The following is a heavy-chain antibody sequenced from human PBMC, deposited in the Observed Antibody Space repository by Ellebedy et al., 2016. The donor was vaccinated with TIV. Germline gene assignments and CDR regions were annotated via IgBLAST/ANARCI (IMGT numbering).Heavy chain of an antibody. Sequence: SETLSLTCTVSGGSISSSSYYWGWIRQPPGKGLEWIGYIYHTGGTNYNPSLKSRATILVDTSKNQFSLRLTSVTAVDTAVYYCARQPWNSGAYYFDYWGQGTLVTVSS. CDR3: ARQPWNSGAYYFDY. D-gene: IGHD1-26*01. CDR2: IYHTGGT. CDR1: GGSISSSSYY. J-gene: IGHJ4*02. V-gene: IGHV4-61*05.